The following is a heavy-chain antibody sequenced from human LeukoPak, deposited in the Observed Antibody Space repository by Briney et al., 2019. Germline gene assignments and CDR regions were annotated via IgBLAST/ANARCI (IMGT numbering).Heavy chain of an antibody. V-gene: IGHV4-39*01. J-gene: IGHJ5*02. CDR3: ASDPNPSSGYCSSTSCLGWFDP. D-gene: IGHD2-2*01. CDR2: IYYSGST. CDR1: GGSISSSSYY. Sequence: SETLSLTCTVSGGSISSSSYYWGWIRQPPGKGLEWIVSIYYSGSTYYNPSLKSRVTISVDTSKNQFSLKLSSVTAADTAVYYCASDPNPSSGYCSSTSCLGWFDPWGQGTLVTVSS.